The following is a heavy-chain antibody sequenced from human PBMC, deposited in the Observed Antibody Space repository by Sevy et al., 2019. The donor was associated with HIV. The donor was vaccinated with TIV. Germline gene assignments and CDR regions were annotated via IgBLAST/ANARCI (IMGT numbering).Heavy chain of an antibody. Sequence: GGSLRLSCTGSGFTFDDYAVSWVRQAPGKGLEWVGFIRSKAYGGTTAYGASVKGRFSISRDDSKNTAYLQLSSLETEDTAVYYCTKNIRDLVPYYYYDMDVWGKGTTVTVSS. CDR1: GFTFDDYA. CDR3: TKNIRDLVPYYYYDMDV. D-gene: IGHD6-13*01. J-gene: IGHJ6*03. CDR2: IRSKAYGGTT. V-gene: IGHV3-49*04.